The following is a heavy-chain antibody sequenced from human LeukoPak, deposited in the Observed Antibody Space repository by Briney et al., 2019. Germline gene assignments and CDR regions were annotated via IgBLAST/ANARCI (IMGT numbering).Heavy chain of an antibody. CDR1: GFTFSIHG. CDR3: ARDLSSLGLDD. Sequence: GGSLRLSCAASGFTFSIHGMNWVRQAPGKGLEWVSGIGASGSHTYFADPVKGRFSISRDNSKNTVYLQMNSLRAGDTALYFCARDLSSLGLDDWGQGTLVTVSS. J-gene: IGHJ4*02. CDR2: IGASGSHT. D-gene: IGHD7-27*01. V-gene: IGHV3-23*01.